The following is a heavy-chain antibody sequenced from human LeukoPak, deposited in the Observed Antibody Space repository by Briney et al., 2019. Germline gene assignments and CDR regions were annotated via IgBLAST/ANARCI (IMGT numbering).Heavy chain of an antibody. V-gene: IGHV3-7*01. Sequence: GGSLRLSCAASGFTFSNYWLTWVRQAPGQGLEWVANIKQDGSEKHYVDSVKGRFTISRDNAKNSLYLQMNSLRAEDTAVYYCARDRKIAYWGKGTLVTVSS. CDR1: GFTFSNYW. CDR2: IKQDGSEK. CDR3: ARDRKIAY. J-gene: IGHJ4*02. D-gene: IGHD1-14*01.